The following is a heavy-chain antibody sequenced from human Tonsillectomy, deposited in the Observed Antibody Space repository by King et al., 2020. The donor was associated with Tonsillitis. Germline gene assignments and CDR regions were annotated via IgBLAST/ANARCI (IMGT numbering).Heavy chain of an antibody. J-gene: IGHJ4*02. CDR2: ISYDGSNK. CDR1: GFTFSNYA. Sequence: GQLVQSGGGVVQPGTSLRVSCTASGFTFSNYAMHWVRQAPGKGLEWVAVISYDGSNKSYADSVKGRFTISRNNSKNMLYLQMNSLRVEDTAVYYCEGGYDSALGGTDYWGQGTLVTVSS. V-gene: IGHV3-30-3*01. CDR3: EGGYDSALGGTDY. D-gene: IGHD5-12*01.